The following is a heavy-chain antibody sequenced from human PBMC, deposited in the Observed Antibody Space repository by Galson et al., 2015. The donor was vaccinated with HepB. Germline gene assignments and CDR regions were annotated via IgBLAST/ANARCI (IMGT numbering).Heavy chain of an antibody. V-gene: IGHV1-2*02. CDR2: INPNSGGT. D-gene: IGHD5-18*01. J-gene: IGHJ4*02. Sequence: SVKVSCKASGYTFTDYYIHWVRQGPGQGLQWMGWINPNSGGTSSAQTFEGRVTMTRDTSTSTAYMELSSLRSDDTAVYYCARGGKVDTGMVRYCLGNWGQGTLVTASS. CDR3: ARGGKVDTGMVRYCLGN. CDR1: GYTFTDYY.